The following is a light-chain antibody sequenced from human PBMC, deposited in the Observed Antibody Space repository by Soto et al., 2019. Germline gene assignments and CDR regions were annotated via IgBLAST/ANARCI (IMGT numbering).Light chain of an antibody. V-gene: IGKV3-20*01. CDR3: QQYGSSPLT. J-gene: IGKJ4*01. Sequence: GLSQSPGTLSLSQGERATLSCRASQSVSSSYLAWYQQKPGQAPRLLIYGASSRATGIPDRFSGSGSGTDFTLTISRLEPEDFAVYYCQQYGSSPLTFGGGSKVDIK. CDR2: GAS. CDR1: QSVSSSY.